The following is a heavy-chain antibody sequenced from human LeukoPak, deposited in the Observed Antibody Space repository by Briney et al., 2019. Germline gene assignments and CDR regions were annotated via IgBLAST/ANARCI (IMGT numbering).Heavy chain of an antibody. CDR2: ISSSSSYI. Sequence: PGRTLRLSCAASGFTFSSYSMNWVRRAPGKGLEWVSSISSSSSYIYYADSVKGRFTISRDNAKNSLYLQMNSLRAEDTAVYYCARDEPMTTVARGDWFDPWGQGTLVSVSS. J-gene: IGHJ5*02. D-gene: IGHD4-17*01. CDR1: GFTFSSYS. CDR3: ARDEPMTTVARGDWFDP. V-gene: IGHV3-21*01.